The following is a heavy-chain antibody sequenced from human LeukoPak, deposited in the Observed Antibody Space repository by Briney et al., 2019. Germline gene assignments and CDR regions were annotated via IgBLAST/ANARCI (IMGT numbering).Heavy chain of an antibody. V-gene: IGHV4-61*01. D-gene: IGHD3-10*01. CDR2: ISYSGST. J-gene: IGHJ4*02. Sequence: PSETLSLTCTVSGGSVSSGSDYWSWIRQPPGKGLEWIGHISYSGSTNYIPSLKSRVTISLDTSKNQLSLKLSSVTTADTAVYYCARGQAALWFGELWGQGTLVTVSS. CDR3: ARGQAALWFGEL. CDR1: GGSVSSGSDY.